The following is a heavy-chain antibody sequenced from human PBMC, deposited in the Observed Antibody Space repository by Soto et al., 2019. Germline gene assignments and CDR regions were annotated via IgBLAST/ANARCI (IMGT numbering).Heavy chain of an antibody. D-gene: IGHD3-22*01. CDR3: ARGGGYYYPLDY. J-gene: IGHJ4*02. V-gene: IGHV3-11*06. Sequence: GGSLRLSCAASGFTFSDYYMSWIRQAPGKGLEWVSYISSSSSYTNYADSVKGRFTISRDNAKNSLYLQMNSLRAEDTAVYYRARGGGYYYPLDYWGQGTLVTVSS. CDR2: ISSSSSYT. CDR1: GFTFSDYY.